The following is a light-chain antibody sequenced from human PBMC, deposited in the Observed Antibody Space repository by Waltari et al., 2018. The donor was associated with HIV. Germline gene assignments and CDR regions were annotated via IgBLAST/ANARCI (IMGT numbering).Light chain of an antibody. V-gene: IGLV2-8*01. Sequence: LTQPPSASGSPGQSVTISCTGTSSDVGGYNYVSWYQQHPGKAPKLMIYEVYKRPSGVPDRFSGSKSGNTASLTVSGLQAEDEADYYCSSYAGSNNLVFGGGTKLTVL. CDR1: SSDVGGYNY. J-gene: IGLJ2*01. CDR3: SSYAGSNNLV. CDR2: EVY.